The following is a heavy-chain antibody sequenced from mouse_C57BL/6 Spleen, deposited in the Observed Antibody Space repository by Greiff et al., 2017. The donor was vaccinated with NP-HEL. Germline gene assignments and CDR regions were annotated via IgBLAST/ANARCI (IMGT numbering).Heavy chain of an antibody. J-gene: IGHJ4*01. Sequence: QVQLQQPGAELVKPGASVKLSCKASGYTFTSYWMHWVKQRPGHGLEWIGMIHPNSGSTNYNEKFKSKATLTVDKSSSTAYMQLSSLTSEDSAVYYCARSPPHYGSSYAMDYWGQGTSVTVSS. D-gene: IGHD1-1*01. V-gene: IGHV1-64*01. CDR2: IHPNSGST. CDR3: ARSPPHYGSSYAMDY. CDR1: GYTFTSYW.